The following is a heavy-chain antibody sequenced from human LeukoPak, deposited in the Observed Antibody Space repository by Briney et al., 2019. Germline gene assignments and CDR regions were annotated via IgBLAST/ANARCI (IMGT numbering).Heavy chain of an antibody. V-gene: IGHV4-59*12. D-gene: IGHD6-13*01. CDR3: ARGRRQLVRSWGY. J-gene: IGHJ4*02. CDR2: IHHSGST. Sequence: PSETLSLTCTVSGGSISTYYWSWIRQPPGKGLEWIATIHHSGSTYYNPSLKSRVTISVYTSKNQFSLKLTSVTAADTAVYYCARGRRQLVRSWGYWGQGTLVTVSS. CDR1: GGSISTYY.